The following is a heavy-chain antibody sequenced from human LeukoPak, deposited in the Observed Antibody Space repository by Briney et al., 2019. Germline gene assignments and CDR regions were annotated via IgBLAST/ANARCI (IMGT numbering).Heavy chain of an antibody. J-gene: IGHJ4*02. CDR2: INIEGSSP. D-gene: IGHD3-10*02. CDR1: GFTFNNYW. V-gene: IGHV3-74*01. CDR3: ARGVPGPEY. Sequence: GGSLRLSCAASGFTFNNYWMVWVRQAPGKGLVWVSRINIEGSSPRYADSVKGRFTISRDNAKNTLYLQMNSLRADDTAVYYCARGVPGPEYWGQGTLVTVSS.